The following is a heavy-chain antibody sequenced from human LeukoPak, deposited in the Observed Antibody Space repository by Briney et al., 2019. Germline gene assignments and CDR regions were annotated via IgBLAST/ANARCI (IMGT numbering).Heavy chain of an antibody. CDR2: IISIFGTA. CDR1: GGTFSSYA. D-gene: IGHD5-12*01. J-gene: IGHJ4*02. Sequence: GASVKVSCKASGGTFSSYAISWVRQAPGQGLEWMGGIISIFGTADYAQKFQGRVTITADKSTSTAYMELGSLRSEDTAVYYCAREEGQYSGYGIFDYWGQGTLVTVSS. V-gene: IGHV1-69*06. CDR3: AREEGQYSGYGIFDY.